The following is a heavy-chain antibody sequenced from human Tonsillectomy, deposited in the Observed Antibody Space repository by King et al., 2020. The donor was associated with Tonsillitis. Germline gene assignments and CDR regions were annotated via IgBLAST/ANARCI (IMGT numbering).Heavy chain of an antibody. V-gene: IGHV3-7*03. CDR1: GFTFSSNW. J-gene: IGHJ6*02. Sequence: QLVQSGGGLVQPGGSLRLSCAASGFTFSSNWMTWFRQAPGKGLEWVANIKKDGSEKYYVDSVKDRFTISRDNAKNSLYLQMNSLRAEDTAVYYCARAWEPIEATKYGVYYGMDVWGQGTTVTVSS. CDR2: IKKDGSEK. D-gene: IGHD5-12*01. CDR3: ARAWEPIEATKYGVYYGMDV.